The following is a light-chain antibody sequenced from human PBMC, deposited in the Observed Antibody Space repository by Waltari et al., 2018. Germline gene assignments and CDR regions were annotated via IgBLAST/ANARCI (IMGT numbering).Light chain of an antibody. CDR2: LNGEGSH. Sequence: QVVLTQSPSASASLGASVKLTCTLSSGHTTYAVACHQKQPEKGPRFLMNLNGEGSHSKGDGIPDRFSGSSSGAERYLTISSLQSEDEADYYCQTWDTGPHVVFGGGTKLTVL. J-gene: IGLJ2*01. V-gene: IGLV4-69*01. CDR1: SGHTTYA. CDR3: QTWDTGPHVV.